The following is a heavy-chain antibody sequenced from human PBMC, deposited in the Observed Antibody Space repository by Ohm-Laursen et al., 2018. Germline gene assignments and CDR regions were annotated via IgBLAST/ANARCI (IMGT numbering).Heavy chain of an antibody. D-gene: IGHD3-22*01. Sequence: SLRLSCAASGFTFSDYYMSWIRQAPGKGLEWVSYISSSGSTIYYADSVKGRFTISRDNAKNSLYLQMNSLRAEDTAVHYCARDGTAYYYDSSGSYNWFDPWGQGTLVTVSS. V-gene: IGHV3-11*01. CDR3: ARDGTAYYYDSSGSYNWFDP. CDR1: GFTFSDYY. J-gene: IGHJ5*02. CDR2: ISSSGSTI.